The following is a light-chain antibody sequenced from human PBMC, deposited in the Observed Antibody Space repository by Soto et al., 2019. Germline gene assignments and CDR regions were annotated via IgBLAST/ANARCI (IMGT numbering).Light chain of an antibody. V-gene: IGLV1-47*01. CDR3: ATWDDSLSGFV. CDR2: RNN. J-gene: IGLJ1*01. CDR1: SSNIGSNS. Sequence: QSVLTQAPSVSGTPGQRVTISCSGSSSNIGSNSVYWYQHLTGTAPKLLIYRNNQRPSGVPDRISGSKSDTSASLAISGLRSDDEADYYCATWDDSLSGFVLGTGTKV.